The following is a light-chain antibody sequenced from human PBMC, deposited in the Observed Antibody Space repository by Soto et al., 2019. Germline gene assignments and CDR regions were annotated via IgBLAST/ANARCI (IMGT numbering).Light chain of an antibody. CDR1: SSDVGSYNL. CDR2: EGS. J-gene: IGLJ3*02. V-gene: IGLV2-23*01. CDR3: SSFAGSSTLGV. Sequence: QSALTQPASVSGSPGQSITISCTGTSSDVGSYNLVSWYQQHPGKAPKLMIYEGSKRPSGVSNRFSGSKSGNTASLTISGLQVGEEADYSSSSFAGSSTLGVFGGGTKLTFL.